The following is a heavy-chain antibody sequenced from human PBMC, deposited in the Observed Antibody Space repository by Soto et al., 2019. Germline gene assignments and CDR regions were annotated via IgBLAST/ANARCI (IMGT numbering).Heavy chain of an antibody. V-gene: IGHV1-69*01. CDR1: GGTFRSYS. CDR3: ARDGGRHSGGIDY. J-gene: IGHJ4*02. CDR2: IIPIFGTA. Sequence: QVQLVQSGAEVKKPGSSVKVSCKASGGTFRSYSINWVRQAPGQGLEWMGEIIPIFGTANYAQKIQGRVTITADESTSTAYMELSSLRSEDTAVYYCARDGGRHSGGIDYWGQGTLVTVSS. D-gene: IGHD1-26*01.